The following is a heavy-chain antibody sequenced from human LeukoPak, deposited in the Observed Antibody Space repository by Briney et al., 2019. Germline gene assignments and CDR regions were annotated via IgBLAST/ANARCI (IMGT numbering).Heavy chain of an antibody. J-gene: IGHJ6*03. V-gene: IGHV3-21*01. CDR3: ARGSVGATDYYYYYYMDV. Sequence: PGGSLRLSCAASGFTFSSYSMNWVRQAPGKGLEWVSSISSSSSYIYYADSVKGRFTISRDNAKNSLYLQMNSLRAEDTAVYYCARGSVGATDYYYYYYMDVWGKGTTVTVSS. CDR2: ISSSSSYI. D-gene: IGHD1-26*01. CDR1: GFTFSSYS.